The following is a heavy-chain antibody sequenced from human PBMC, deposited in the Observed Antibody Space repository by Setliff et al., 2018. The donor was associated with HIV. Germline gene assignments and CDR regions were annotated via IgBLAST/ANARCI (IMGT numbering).Heavy chain of an antibody. V-gene: IGHV4-61*09. CDR2: IYTSGST. J-gene: IGHJ3*02. CDR1: GGSINSGSYY. D-gene: IGHD1-26*01. CDR3: ARASVGATGLYAFDI. Sequence: SETLSLTCTVSGGSINSGSYYWSWIRQPAGKGLEWIGYIYTSGSTNYNPSLKSRVTISVDTSKTQFSLRLNSLTATDTALYYCARASVGATGLYAFDIWGQGTVVTVSS.